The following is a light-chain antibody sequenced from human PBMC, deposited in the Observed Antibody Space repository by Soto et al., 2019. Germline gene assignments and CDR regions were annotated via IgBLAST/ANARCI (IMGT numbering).Light chain of an antibody. V-gene: IGKV3-20*01. CDR1: QTLSPNY. CDR2: GSS. Sequence: DIVLTQSPGTLSLSPGERATLSCRASQTLSPNYLAWCQQKPGHPPRLLIYGSSKRATGIPDRFSVSGSGTDFTLTISRLEPDDFGVYFCQQYSALPMTFGQGTRQQIK. J-gene: IGKJ5*01. CDR3: QQYSALPMT.